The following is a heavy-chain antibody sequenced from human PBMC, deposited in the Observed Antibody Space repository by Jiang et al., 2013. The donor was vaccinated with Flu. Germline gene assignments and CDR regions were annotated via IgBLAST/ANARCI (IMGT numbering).Heavy chain of an antibody. CDR3: ARHNYGSGSRLYFDY. J-gene: IGHJ4*02. D-gene: IGHD3-10*01. CDR1: GASISSTSYF. Sequence: PGLVKPSETLSLTCTVSGASISSTSYFWAWIRQPPGKGLEWIGGVSYTGSTYYTPSLMGRVTISADTSKNQFSLKLSSVTAADSAVYYCARHNYGSGSRLYFDYWGQGTPVTVSS. CDR2: VSYTGST. V-gene: IGHV4-39*01.